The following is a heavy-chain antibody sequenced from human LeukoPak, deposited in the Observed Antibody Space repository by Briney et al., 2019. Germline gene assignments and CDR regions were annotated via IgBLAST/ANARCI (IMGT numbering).Heavy chain of an antibody. D-gene: IGHD2-2*01. Sequence: PGGSLRLSCAASRFTFSNYFMNWVRQAPGKGLEWVSSISSSSSYIYYADSVKGRFTISRDNAKNSLYLQMNSLRAEDAAVYYCAREGLGFCGSTSCSYGMDVWGQGTTVTVS. CDR3: AREGLGFCGSTSCSYGMDV. CDR2: ISSSSSYI. V-gene: IGHV3-21*01. J-gene: IGHJ6*02. CDR1: RFTFSNYF.